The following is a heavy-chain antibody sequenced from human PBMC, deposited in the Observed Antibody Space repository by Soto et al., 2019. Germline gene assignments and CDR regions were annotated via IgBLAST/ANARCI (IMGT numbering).Heavy chain of an antibody. CDR3: ARGGYSYGYGSTNYYYYGMDV. CDR2: INHSGST. CDR1: GGSFSGYY. Sequence: PSETLSLTCAVYGGSFSGYYWSWIRQPPGKGLEWIGEINHSGSTNYNPSLKSRVTISVDTSKNQFSLKLSSVTAADTAVYYCARGGYSYGYGSTNYYYYGMDVWGQGTTVTVSS. V-gene: IGHV4-34*01. D-gene: IGHD5-18*01. J-gene: IGHJ6*02.